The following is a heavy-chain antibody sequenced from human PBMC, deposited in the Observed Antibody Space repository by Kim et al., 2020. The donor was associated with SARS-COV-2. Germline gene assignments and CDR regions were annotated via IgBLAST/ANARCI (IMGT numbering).Heavy chain of an antibody. V-gene: IGHV4-31*03. CDR1: GGSISSGGYY. Sequence: SETLSLTCTVSGGSISSGGYYWSWIRQHPGKGLEWIGYIYYSGSTYYNPSLKSRVTISVDTSKNQFSLKLSSVTAADTAVYYCAGGYYYDSSGYYYEIDYWGQGTLVTVSS. CDR3: AGGYYYDSSGYYYEIDY. J-gene: IGHJ4*02. CDR2: IYYSGST. D-gene: IGHD3-22*01.